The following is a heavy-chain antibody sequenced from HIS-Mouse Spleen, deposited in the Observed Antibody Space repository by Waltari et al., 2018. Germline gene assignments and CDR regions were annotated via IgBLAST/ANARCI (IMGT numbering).Heavy chain of an antibody. CDR3: AREIPYSSSWYDWYFDL. Sequence: QLQLQESGPGLVTPSETLSLTCPVSGGSIRSSSSYCGWIRQPPGKGLEWIGSIYYSGSTYYNPSLKSRVTISVDTSKNQFSLKLSSVTAADTAVYYCAREIPYSSSWYDWYFDLWGRGTLVTVSS. J-gene: IGHJ2*01. V-gene: IGHV4-39*07. CDR1: GGSIRSSSSY. CDR2: IYYSGST. D-gene: IGHD6-13*01.